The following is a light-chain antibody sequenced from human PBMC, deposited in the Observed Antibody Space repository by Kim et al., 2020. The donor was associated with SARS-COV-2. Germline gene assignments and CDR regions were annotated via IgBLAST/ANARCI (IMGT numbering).Light chain of an antibody. J-gene: IGLJ2*01. Sequence: APGKTARITCGGNNIGSKSVNWYQQKPGQAPVLVIYYESDRPSGIPERFSGSNSGNTATLTISRVEAGDEADYYCQVWDSSSDHVVFGGGTKVTVL. CDR1: NIGSKS. V-gene: IGLV3-21*04. CDR2: YES. CDR3: QVWDSSSDHVV.